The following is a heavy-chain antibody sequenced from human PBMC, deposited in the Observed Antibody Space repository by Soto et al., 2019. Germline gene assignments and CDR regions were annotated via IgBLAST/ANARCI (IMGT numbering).Heavy chain of an antibody. V-gene: IGHV4-30-2*01. Sequence: SETLSLTCAVSGGSISSGGYSWSWIRQPPGKGLEWIGYIYHSGSTYYNPSLKSRVTISVDRSKNQFSLKLSSVTAADTAVYYCASATRTYYYDSSGYYPRENYYYYGMDAWGQGPTVTVYS. CDR1: GGSISSGGYS. J-gene: IGHJ6*02. D-gene: IGHD3-22*01. CDR2: IYHSGST. CDR3: ASATRTYYYDSSGYYPRENYYYYGMDA.